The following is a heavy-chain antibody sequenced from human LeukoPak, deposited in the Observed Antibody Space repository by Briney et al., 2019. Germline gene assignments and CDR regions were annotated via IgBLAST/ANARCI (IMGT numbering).Heavy chain of an antibody. D-gene: IGHD3-22*01. CDR1: GFTFSSYA. CDR3: ARGDNSAFDI. J-gene: IGHJ3*02. CDR2: ISYDGSNK. V-gene: IGHV3-30-3*01. Sequence: GGSLRLSCAASGFTFSSYAMHWVRQAPGKGLEWVAVISYDGSNKYYADSVKGRFTISRDNSKNTLYLQMNSLRAEDTAVYYCARGDNSAFDIWGQGTMVTVSS.